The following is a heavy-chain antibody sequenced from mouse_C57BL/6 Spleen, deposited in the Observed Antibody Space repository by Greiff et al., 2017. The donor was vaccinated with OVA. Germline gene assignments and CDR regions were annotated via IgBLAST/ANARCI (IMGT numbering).Heavy chain of an antibody. J-gene: IGHJ4*01. CDR1: GYTFTSYW. CDR2: IDPSDSYT. D-gene: IGHD2-5*01. Sequence: QVQLQQSGAELVKPGASVKLSCKASGYTFTSYWMQWVKQRPGQGLEWIGEIDPSDSYTNYNQKFKGKATLTVDTSSSTAYMQLSSLTSEDSAVYYCARSDYSNPYYAMDYWGQGTSVTVSS. CDR3: ARSDYSNPYYAMDY. V-gene: IGHV1-50*01.